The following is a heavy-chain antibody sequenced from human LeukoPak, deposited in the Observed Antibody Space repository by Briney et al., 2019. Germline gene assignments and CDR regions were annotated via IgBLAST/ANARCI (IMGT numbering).Heavy chain of an antibody. D-gene: IGHD3-22*01. CDR1: GFTFSYYA. V-gene: IGHV3-30-3*01. CDR3: ARYYDSSGIFDY. CDR2: ISYDGSNK. Sequence: GSLRLSCVASGFTFSYYAMHWVRQAPGKGLEWVAVISYDGSNKYYADSVKGRFTISRDNSKNTLHLQMNSLRVEDTAVYYCARYYDSSGIFDYWGQGTLVTVSS. J-gene: IGHJ4*02.